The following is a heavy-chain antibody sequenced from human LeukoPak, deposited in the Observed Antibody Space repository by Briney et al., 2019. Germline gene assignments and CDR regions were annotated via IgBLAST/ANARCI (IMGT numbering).Heavy chain of an antibody. D-gene: IGHD1-1*01. CDR2: IYSGGST. CDR1: GFTVSSNY. CDR3: ARGNPTGVGVSMDV. Sequence: PGGSLRLSCAASGFTVSSNYMSWVRQAPGKGLEWVSVIYSGGSTYYADSVKGRFTISRDNSKNTLYLQMNSLRAEDTAVYYCARGNPTGVGVSMDVWGKGTVVTVSS. J-gene: IGHJ6*03. V-gene: IGHV3-53*01.